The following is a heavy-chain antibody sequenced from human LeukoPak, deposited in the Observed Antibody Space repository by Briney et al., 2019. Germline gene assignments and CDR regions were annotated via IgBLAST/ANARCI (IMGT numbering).Heavy chain of an antibody. CDR2: ISAYNGNT. V-gene: IGHV1-18*01. CDR3: ARTAVRGVIGAFDI. D-gene: IGHD3-10*01. Sequence: ASVKVSCKASGGTFSSYAISWVRQAPGQGPEWMGWISAYNGNTNYAQKLQGRVTMTTDTSTSTAYMELRSLRSDDTAVYYCARTAVRGVIGAFDIWGQGTMVTVSS. CDR1: GGTFSSYA. J-gene: IGHJ3*02.